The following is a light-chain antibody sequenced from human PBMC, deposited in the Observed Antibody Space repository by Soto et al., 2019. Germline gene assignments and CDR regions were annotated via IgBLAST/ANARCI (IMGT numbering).Light chain of an antibody. CDR1: SSDGGGYNY. V-gene: IGLV2-14*01. CDR2: DVS. CDR3: SSYTSSSTLLYV. J-gene: IGLJ1*01. Sequence: QSARTQPASVSGSPVQSITISCTGTSSDGGGYNYVSWYQQHPGKAPKLMIYDVSNRPSGVSNRFSGSKSGNTASLTISGLQAEDEADYYCSSYTSSSTLLYVFGTGTKLTVL.